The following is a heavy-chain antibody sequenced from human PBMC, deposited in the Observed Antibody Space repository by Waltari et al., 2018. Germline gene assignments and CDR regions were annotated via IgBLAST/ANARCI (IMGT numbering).Heavy chain of an antibody. CDR1: GGSISSSNW. Sequence: QVQLQESGPGLVKPSGTLSLTCAVSGGSISSSNWLSWVRQPPGQGLEWIGEIYHSGGTNYNPSLKSRVTISVDKSKNQFSRKLSSVTAADTAVYYCASQRSKGWWRLFGVMDWGQGTLVTVSS. CDR3: ASQRSKGWWRLFGVMD. V-gene: IGHV4-4*02. J-gene: IGHJ4*02. CDR2: IYHSGGT. D-gene: IGHD2-8*02.